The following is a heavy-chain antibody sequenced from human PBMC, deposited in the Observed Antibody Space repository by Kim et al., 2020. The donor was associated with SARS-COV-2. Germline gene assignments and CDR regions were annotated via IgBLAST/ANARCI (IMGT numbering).Heavy chain of an antibody. Sequence: GGSLRLSCAASGFTFSSYDMHWVRQAPGKGLEWVAVISYDGSNKYYADSVKGRFTISRDNSKDTLYLQMNSLRAEDTAVYYCAKEEGSGYSSGWTYYYYGIDVWGPGTTVIVSS. CDR3: AKEEGSGYSSGWTYYYYGIDV. CDR2: ISYDGSNK. CDR1: GFTFSSYD. J-gene: IGHJ6*02. V-gene: IGHV3-30*18. D-gene: IGHD6-19*01.